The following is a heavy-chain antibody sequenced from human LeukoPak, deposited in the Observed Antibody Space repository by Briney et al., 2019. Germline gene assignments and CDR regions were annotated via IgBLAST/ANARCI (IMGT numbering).Heavy chain of an antibody. CDR2: FDPEDGET. CDR3: AFSSSPSSGLDY. V-gene: IGHV1-24*01. J-gene: IGHJ4*02. CDR1: GYTLTELS. D-gene: IGHD6-19*01. Sequence: GASVKVSCKVSGYTLTELSMHWVRRAPGKGLEWMGGFDPEDGETIYAQKFQGRVTMTEDTSTDTAYMELSSLRSEDTAVYYCAFSSSPSSGLDYWGQGTLVTVSS.